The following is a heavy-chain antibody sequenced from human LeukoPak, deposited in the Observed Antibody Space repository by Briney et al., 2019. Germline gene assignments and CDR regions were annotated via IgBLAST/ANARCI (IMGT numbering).Heavy chain of an antibody. D-gene: IGHD3-3*01. J-gene: IGHJ4*02. CDR1: GFTFSTYA. CDR3: AKDGLRFLEWLLEHFDY. CDR2: IRYDGSNK. Sequence: GGSLRLSCAASGFTFSTYAMNWVRQAPGKGLEWVAFIRYDGSNKYYADSVKGRFTISRDNSKNTLYLQMNSLRAEDTAVYYCAKDGLRFLEWLLEHFDYWGQGTLVTVSS. V-gene: IGHV3-30*02.